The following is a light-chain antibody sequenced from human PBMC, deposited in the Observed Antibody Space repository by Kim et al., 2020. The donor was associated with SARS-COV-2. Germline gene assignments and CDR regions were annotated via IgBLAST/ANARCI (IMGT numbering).Light chain of an antibody. J-gene: IGKJ2*01. CDR2: DAS. CDR1: QDITNF. Sequence: DIQMTQSPSSLSASVGDRVTITCQADQDITNFLRWYQQIPGKAPKLLIYDASNLERGVPLRFSGSGSATHFTLTIGSLQPEDVATYYCQQYANVPYTFGQGTKLEI. V-gene: IGKV1-33*01. CDR3: QQYANVPYT.